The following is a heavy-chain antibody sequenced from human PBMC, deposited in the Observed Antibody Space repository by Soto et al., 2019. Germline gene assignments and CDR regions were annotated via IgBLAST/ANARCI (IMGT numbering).Heavy chain of an antibody. J-gene: IGHJ4*02. Sequence: QVQLVQSGGEMRKPGASVKVACKASGFTFTDYGISWVRQAPGQGLEWMGWLNTYNGNTNYAQMLQGRVTMTTDTSKSTAYMELRSLRSDDTAVYFCARGMSPDSSDSWGQGTLVIVSS. CDR3: ARGMSPDSSDS. CDR2: LNTYNGNT. V-gene: IGHV1-18*04. CDR1: GFTFTDYG.